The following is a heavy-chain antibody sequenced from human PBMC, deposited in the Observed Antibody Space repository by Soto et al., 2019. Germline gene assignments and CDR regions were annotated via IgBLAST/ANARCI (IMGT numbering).Heavy chain of an antibody. J-gene: IGHJ4*02. D-gene: IGHD3-3*01. V-gene: IGHV1-3*01. CDR1: GYTFTSYA. Sequence: QVQLVQSGAEVKKPGASVKVSCKASGYTFTSYAMHWARQAPGQRLEWMGWINAGNGNTKYSQKFQGRVTITRDTSARTAYMDLSSLRSEDTAVYYCAVPRVKSFPALTIFGVVIRVGLDCWGQGTLVTVSS. CDR3: AVPRVKSFPALTIFGVVIRVGLDC. CDR2: INAGNGNT.